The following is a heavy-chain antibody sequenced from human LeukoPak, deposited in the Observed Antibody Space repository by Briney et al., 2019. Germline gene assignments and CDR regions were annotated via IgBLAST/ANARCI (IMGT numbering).Heavy chain of an antibody. V-gene: IGHV3-11*01. Sequence: GGSLRLSCAASGFTFSDYYMSWIRQAPGKGLDRVSYISSSGSTIYYADSVKGRFTIPRDNAKNTLYLQMNSLRAEDTAVYYCARAQTYYYDSSGYQPPGYFDYWGQGTLVTVSS. CDR3: ARAQTYYYDSSGYQPPGYFDY. CDR1: GFTFSDYY. J-gene: IGHJ4*02. CDR2: ISSSGSTI. D-gene: IGHD3-22*01.